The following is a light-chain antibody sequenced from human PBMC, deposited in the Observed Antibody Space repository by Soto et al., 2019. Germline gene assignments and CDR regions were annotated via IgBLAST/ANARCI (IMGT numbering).Light chain of an antibody. CDR3: QTWGTAIHDVV. CDR2: LNSDGSH. CDR1: SGHSSYA. Sequence: QLVLTQSPSASASLGASVKLTCTLSSGHSSYAIAWHQQQPEKGPRYLMKLNSDGSHSKGDGIPDRFSGSSSGAGRHLTISSLQSEDEADYYCQTWGTAIHDVVFGGGTKLTVL. V-gene: IGLV4-69*01. J-gene: IGLJ2*01.